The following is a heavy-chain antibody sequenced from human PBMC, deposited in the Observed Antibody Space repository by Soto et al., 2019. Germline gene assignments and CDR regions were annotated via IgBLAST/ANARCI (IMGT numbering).Heavy chain of an antibody. CDR3: ARRSPYLVVGMDV. CDR2: IYYSGST. Sequence: QLQLQESGPGLVKPSETLSLTCTVSGGSISSSSYYWGWIRQPPGKGLEWIGSIYYSGSTYYNPSLKSRVTISVDTSKNQFSLKLSSVTAADTAVYYCARRSPYLVVGMDVWGQGTTVTVSS. J-gene: IGHJ6*02. V-gene: IGHV4-39*01. D-gene: IGHD3-22*01. CDR1: GGSISSSSYY.